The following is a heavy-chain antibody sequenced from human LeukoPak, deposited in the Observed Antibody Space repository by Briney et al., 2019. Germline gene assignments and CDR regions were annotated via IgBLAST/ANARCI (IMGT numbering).Heavy chain of an antibody. CDR1: GFTFDDYT. CDR3: ARSGYYLGYYGMDV. V-gene: IGHV3-43*01. CDR2: ISWDGGST. Sequence: GGSLRLSCAASGFTFDDYTMHWVRQAPGKGLEWVSLISWDGGSTYYADSVKGRFTISRDNSKNSQYLQMNSLRTEDTALYYCARSGYYLGYYGMDVWGQGTTVTVSS. J-gene: IGHJ6*02. D-gene: IGHD3-3*01.